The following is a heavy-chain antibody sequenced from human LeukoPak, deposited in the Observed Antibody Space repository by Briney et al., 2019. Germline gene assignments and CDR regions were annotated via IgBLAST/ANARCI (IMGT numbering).Heavy chain of an antibody. CDR3: ARAGSYSPFDY. CDR1: GYTFNTYG. Sequence: ASVKVSCKASGYTFNTYGITWVRQAPGQGLEWMGWINPNSGGTNYAQKFQGRVTMTRDTSISTAYMELSRLRSDDTAVYYCARAGSYSPFDYWGQGTLVTVSS. CDR2: INPNSGGT. D-gene: IGHD1-26*01. J-gene: IGHJ4*02. V-gene: IGHV1-2*02.